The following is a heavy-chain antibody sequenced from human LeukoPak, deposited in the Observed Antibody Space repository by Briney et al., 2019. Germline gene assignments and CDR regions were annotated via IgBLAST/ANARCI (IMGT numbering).Heavy chain of an antibody. J-gene: IGHJ4*02. V-gene: IGHV4-59*08. Sequence: PSETLSLTCTVSGDSMRSYFWSWIRQPPGKGLEWIGYIYYSGAINYNPFLKSRVTISVDASKNKFSLRLSSVTAADTAVYFCARNRYFDWLEFDYWGQGILVTVSS. CDR2: IYYSGAI. CDR1: GDSMRSYF. D-gene: IGHD3-9*01. CDR3: ARNRYFDWLEFDY.